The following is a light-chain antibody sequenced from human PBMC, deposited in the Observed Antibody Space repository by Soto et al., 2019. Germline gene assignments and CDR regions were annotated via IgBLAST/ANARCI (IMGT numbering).Light chain of an antibody. V-gene: IGLV2-23*01. J-gene: IGLJ2*01. Sequence: QSALTQPASVSGSPGQSITISCTGTSSDVGSYNLVSWYQQHPGKAPKLMIYEGSKRPSGVSNRFSGSKSGNTASLTISGHQAEDEADYYCCSYAGSRFGRGTKLTVL. CDR2: EGS. CDR1: SSDVGSYNL. CDR3: CSYAGSR.